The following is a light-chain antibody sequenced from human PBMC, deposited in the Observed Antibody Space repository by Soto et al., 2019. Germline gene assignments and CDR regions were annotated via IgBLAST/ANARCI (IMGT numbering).Light chain of an antibody. CDR2: DVT. Sequence: QSALTQPAYVSGSPGQSITISCTGTSSDVGGFNYVSWYQQHPGKAPKLMIYDVTNRPSGVSYRFSGSKSGNTASLTISGLQAVDEADYYCNSYTSSSTYVFGTGTKVTVL. J-gene: IGLJ1*01. CDR1: SSDVGGFNY. V-gene: IGLV2-14*03. CDR3: NSYTSSSTYV.